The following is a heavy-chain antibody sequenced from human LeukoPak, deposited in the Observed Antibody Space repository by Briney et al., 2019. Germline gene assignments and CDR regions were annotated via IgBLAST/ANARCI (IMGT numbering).Heavy chain of an antibody. J-gene: IGHJ6*02. V-gene: IGHV3-48*04. CDR1: GFTFSSYS. CDR3: ARHDTAMATDYGMDV. D-gene: IGHD5-18*01. CDR2: ISSRGSTI. Sequence: HPGGSLRLSCAASGFTFSSYSVNWVRQAPGKGLEWVSYISSRGSTIYYADSVKGRFTISRDNAKNSLYLQMNSLRAEDTAVYYCARHDTAMATDYGMDVWGQGTTVTVSS.